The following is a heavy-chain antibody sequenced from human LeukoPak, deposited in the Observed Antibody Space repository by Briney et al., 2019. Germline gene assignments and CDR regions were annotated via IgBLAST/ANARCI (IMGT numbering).Heavy chain of an antibody. Sequence: SVKVSCKASGGTFGSYAISWVRQAPGQGLEWMGGIIPIFGTANYAQKFQGRVTITADKSTSTAYMELSSLRSEDTAVYYCARSYSGYFDWFSRLDYWGQGTLVTVSS. J-gene: IGHJ4*02. V-gene: IGHV1-69*06. CDR2: IIPIFGTA. CDR3: ARSYSGYFDWFSRLDY. CDR1: GGTFGSYA. D-gene: IGHD3-9*01.